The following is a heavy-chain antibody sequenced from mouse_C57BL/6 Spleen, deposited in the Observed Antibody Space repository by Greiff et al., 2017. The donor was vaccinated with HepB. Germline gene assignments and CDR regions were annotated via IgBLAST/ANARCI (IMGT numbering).Heavy chain of an antibody. Sequence: EVQLQQSGAELVRPGASVKLSCTASGFNIKDDYMHWVKQRPEQGLAWIGWIDPENGDTEYASKFQGKATITADTSSNTAYLQISSLTSEDTAVYYCTSYYYGSSFAYWGQGTLVTVAA. J-gene: IGHJ3*01. CDR3: TSYYYGSSFAY. CDR2: IDPENGDT. D-gene: IGHD1-1*01. V-gene: IGHV14-4*01. CDR1: GFNIKDDY.